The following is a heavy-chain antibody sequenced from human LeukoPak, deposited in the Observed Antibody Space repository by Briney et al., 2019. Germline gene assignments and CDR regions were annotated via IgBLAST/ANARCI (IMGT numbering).Heavy chain of an antibody. CDR2: IYYTGKN. V-gene: IGHV4-59*08. D-gene: IGHD6-19*01. Sequence: SETLSLTCAVSGGSINSHYWGWIRQPPGKGLQWIGDIYYTGKNNYDPSLKSRVTISLDTSKDHLSLNLTSVVAADTAIYYCVRRDTGWNYFDYWGQGILVTVSS. CDR3: VRRDTGWNYFDY. J-gene: IGHJ4*02. CDR1: GGSINSHY.